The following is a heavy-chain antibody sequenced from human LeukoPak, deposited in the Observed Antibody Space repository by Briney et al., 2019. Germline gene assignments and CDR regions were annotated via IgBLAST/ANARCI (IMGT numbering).Heavy chain of an antibody. CDR2: ISGSGGST. Sequence: GGSLRLSCAASGFTFSSYAMSWVRQAPGKGLEWVSAISGSGGSTYYADSVKGRFTISRDNSKNTLYLQMNSLRAEDTAVYYCAKSERYCSSTSCYDVAFPPLDYWGQGTLVTVSS. CDR1: GFTFSSYA. J-gene: IGHJ4*02. D-gene: IGHD2-2*01. V-gene: IGHV3-23*01. CDR3: AKSERYCSSTSCYDVAFPPLDY.